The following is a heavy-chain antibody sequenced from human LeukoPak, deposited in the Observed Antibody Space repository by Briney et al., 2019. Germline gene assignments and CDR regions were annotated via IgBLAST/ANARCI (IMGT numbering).Heavy chain of an antibody. Sequence: GGSLRLSCAASGFTFSSYAMSWVRQAPGKGLEWVSAISGSGGGTYYSDSVKGRFTISRDNSKNTLYLQMNSLRAEDTAVYYCAKAPRYYYDSSGYPYYFDYWGQGTLVTVSS. J-gene: IGHJ4*02. CDR1: GFTFSSYA. CDR2: ISGSGGGT. V-gene: IGHV3-23*01. CDR3: AKAPRYYYDSSGYPYYFDY. D-gene: IGHD3-22*01.